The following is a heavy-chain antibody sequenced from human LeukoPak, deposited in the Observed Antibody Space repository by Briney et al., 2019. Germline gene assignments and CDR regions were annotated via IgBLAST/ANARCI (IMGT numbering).Heavy chain of an antibody. V-gene: IGHV1-2*02. J-gene: IGHJ4*02. CDR2: INPSTGGT. CDR3: ARDQSFYDAGDQRFDY. CDR1: GYAFTGYF. Sequence: GASVKVSCKTSGYAFTGYFIHWVRQAPGLGLEWMGWINPSTGGTNYAQMFQGRVTMTRDTSISTAYMELSSLISDDTAEYYCARDQSFYDAGDQRFDYWGQGTLVTVSS. D-gene: IGHD2/OR15-2a*01.